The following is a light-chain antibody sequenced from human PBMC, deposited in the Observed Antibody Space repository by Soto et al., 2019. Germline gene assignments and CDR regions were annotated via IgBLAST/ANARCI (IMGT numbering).Light chain of an antibody. J-gene: IGLJ7*01. Sequence: QSVLTQPASVSGSPGQSITISCTGNSSNVGSYNFVSWYRQYPGKAPELIIYEVSQRPSTFFNRYSGSKSGNTASLTVSGLQSDDEADYYCCSYAGNNSLVFGGGTQLTVL. CDR2: EVS. CDR3: CSYAGNNSLV. CDR1: SSNVGSYNF. V-gene: IGLV2-23*02.